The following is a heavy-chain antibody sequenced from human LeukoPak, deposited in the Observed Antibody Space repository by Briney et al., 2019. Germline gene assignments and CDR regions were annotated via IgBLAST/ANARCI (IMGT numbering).Heavy chain of an antibody. Sequence: GGSLRLSCAASGFTFDDYGMSWVRQAPGKGLEWVSGINWNGGSTGYADSVKGRFTISRDNAKNSLYLQMNSLRAEDTAVYYYARGASRELLSDYYFDYWGQGTLVTVSS. V-gene: IGHV3-20*04. D-gene: IGHD3-10*01. CDR2: INWNGGST. J-gene: IGHJ4*02. CDR3: ARGASRELLSDYYFDY. CDR1: GFTFDDYG.